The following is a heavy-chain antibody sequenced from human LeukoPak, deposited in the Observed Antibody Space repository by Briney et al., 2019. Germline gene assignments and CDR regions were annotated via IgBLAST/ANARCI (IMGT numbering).Heavy chain of an antibody. CDR1: GGSISSYY. Sequence: SETLSLTCTVSGGSISSYYWSWIRQPPEKGLEWIGYIYYSGSTNYNPSLKSRVTISVDTSKNQFSLKLSSVTAADTAVYYCARAASSSGIDYWGQGTLVTVSS. V-gene: IGHV4-59*01. D-gene: IGHD6-19*01. CDR3: ARAASSSGIDY. J-gene: IGHJ4*02. CDR2: IYYSGST.